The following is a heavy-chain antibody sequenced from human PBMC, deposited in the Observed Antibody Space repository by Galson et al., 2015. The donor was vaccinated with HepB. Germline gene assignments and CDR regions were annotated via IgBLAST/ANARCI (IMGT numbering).Heavy chain of an antibody. Sequence: SLRLSCAASGFTFSSYSMNWVRQAPGKGLEWVSYISSSSSTIYYADSVKGRFTISRDNAKNSPYLQMNSLRDEDTAVYYCARAPNERLWFGDYPPPGVFTGSILGGYDTSTNYGMDVWGQGTTVTVSS. D-gene: IGHD3-10*01. CDR2: ISSSSSTI. V-gene: IGHV3-48*02. J-gene: IGHJ6*02. CDR1: GFTFSSYS. CDR3: ARAPNERLWFGDYPPPGVFTGSILGGYDTSTNYGMDV.